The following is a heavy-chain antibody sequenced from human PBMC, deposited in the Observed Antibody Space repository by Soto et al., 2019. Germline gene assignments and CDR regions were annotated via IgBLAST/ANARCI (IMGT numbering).Heavy chain of an antibody. J-gene: IGHJ3*02. CDR3: AKNGDFDYDAFDI. CDR1: DSTIRRYA. D-gene: IGHD3-16*01. CDR2: ITGNSARI. V-gene: IGHV3-23*01. Sequence: GGSLRLSCAASDSTIRRYAMSWVRQAPGKGLEWVSGITGNSARIYYADSVKGRFSISRDNSKNTLYLQMDTLRAEDTAVYYCAKNGDFDYDAFDIWGQGTMVTVSS.